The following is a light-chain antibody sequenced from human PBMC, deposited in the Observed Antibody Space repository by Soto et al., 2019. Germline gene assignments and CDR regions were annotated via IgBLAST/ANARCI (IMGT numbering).Light chain of an antibody. CDR2: AAS. J-gene: IGKJ1*01. CDR3: QQANSFPWT. Sequence: IQLTQSPSSLSASVGDRVTITCWASQGIGSYLAWYQQKPGEAPKLLIFAASTLQSGVPSRFSGSGSGTDFTLTISSLQPEDFATYYCQQANSFPWTFGQGTKVDIK. CDR1: QGIGSY. V-gene: IGKV1-12*01.